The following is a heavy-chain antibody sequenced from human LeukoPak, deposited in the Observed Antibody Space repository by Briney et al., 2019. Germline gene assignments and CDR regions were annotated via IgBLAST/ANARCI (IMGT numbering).Heavy chain of an antibody. V-gene: IGHV4-34*01. D-gene: IGHD6-13*01. CDR1: GGSFSGYY. J-gene: IGHJ4*02. CDR2: INHSGST. CDR3: ARHRLAARPIDY. Sequence: PSETLSLTCAVYGGSFSGYYWSWIRQPPGKGLEWIGEINHSGSTNYNPSLKSRVTISVDTSKNQFSLKLSSVTAADTAVYYCARHRLAARPIDYWGQGTLVTVSS.